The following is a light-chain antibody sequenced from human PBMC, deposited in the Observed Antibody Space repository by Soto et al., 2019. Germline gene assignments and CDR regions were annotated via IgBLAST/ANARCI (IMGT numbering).Light chain of an antibody. Sequence: DSQMTQYPSTLSASVGDRVTITCRASQSISSWLAWYQQKPGKAPKLLISKASTLQSGVPPRFSGSGYGTEFTLTISSLQPHDFATYYCQQYERYPMTFGGGTKVEIK. J-gene: IGKJ4*01. CDR1: QSISSW. V-gene: IGKV1-5*03. CDR3: QQYERYPMT. CDR2: KAS.